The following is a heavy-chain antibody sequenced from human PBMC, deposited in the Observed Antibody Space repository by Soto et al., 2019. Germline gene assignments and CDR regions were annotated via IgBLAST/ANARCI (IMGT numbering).Heavy chain of an antibody. CDR1: GFTFNSYG. CDR3: AKDQCAGDCYSVGDWAFDI. CDR2: ISYDGSNK. Sequence: GGSLRLSCAASGFTFNSYGMHWVRQAPGKGLEWVALISYDGSNKYYADSAKGRFTISRDNSKNMLYLQMNSLRAEDTAVYFCAKDQCAGDCYSVGDWAFDIWGQGTMVTVSS. D-gene: IGHD2-21*02. V-gene: IGHV3-30*18. J-gene: IGHJ3*02.